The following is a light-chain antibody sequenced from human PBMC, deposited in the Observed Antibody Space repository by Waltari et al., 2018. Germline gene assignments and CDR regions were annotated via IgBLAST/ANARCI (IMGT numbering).Light chain of an antibody. CDR3: QQYDNFRAT. Sequence: DIQMTQSPSSLSASVGDRVTITCQASQDISNYLNWYQQKPGKAPKLLIYEASNLETGVPSRFSGSGSGTDFTFTISSLQPEDIATYYCQQYDNFRATFGQGTRLEIK. CDR2: EAS. CDR1: QDISNY. J-gene: IGKJ5*01. V-gene: IGKV1-33*01.